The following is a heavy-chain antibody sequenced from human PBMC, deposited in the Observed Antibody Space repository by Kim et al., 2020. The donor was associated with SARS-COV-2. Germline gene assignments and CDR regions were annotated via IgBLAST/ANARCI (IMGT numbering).Heavy chain of an antibody. Sequence: GGSLRLSCAASGFTFSSYAMHWVRQAPGKGLEWAAVISYDGSNKYYADSVKGRFTISRDNSKNTLYLQMNSLRAEDTAVYYCARVKPSYYYYMDVWGKGTTVTVSS. CDR1: GFTFSSYA. CDR2: ISYDGSNK. V-gene: IGHV3-30-3*01. CDR3: ARVKPSYYYYMDV. J-gene: IGHJ6*03.